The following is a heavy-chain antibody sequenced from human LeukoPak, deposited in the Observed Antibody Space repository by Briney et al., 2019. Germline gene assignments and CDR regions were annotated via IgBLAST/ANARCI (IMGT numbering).Heavy chain of an antibody. CDR2: IIPIRGIA. Sequence: GSSVKVSCKASGGTFSSYAISWVRQAPGQGLEWMGRIIPIRGIANYAQKFQGRVTITADKSTSTAYMELSSLRSEDTAVYYCARAAAGTERGDYWGQGTLVTVSS. V-gene: IGHV1-69*04. D-gene: IGHD6-13*01. CDR3: ARAAAGTERGDY. CDR1: GGTFSSYA. J-gene: IGHJ4*02.